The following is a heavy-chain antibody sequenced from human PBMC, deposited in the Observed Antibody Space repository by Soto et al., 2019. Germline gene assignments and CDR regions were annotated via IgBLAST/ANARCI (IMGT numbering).Heavy chain of an antibody. Sequence: PGESLKISCKGSVYNFAGYWIAWVRQMPGKGLELMGIIYPSDSDTRYRPSFQGQVTISADKSISSAYLQWSSLRASDTATYYCARGGVSTRTFDYWGQGTPVTVSS. D-gene: IGHD3-3*01. CDR3: ARGGVSTRTFDY. CDR2: IYPSDSDT. CDR1: VYNFAGYW. J-gene: IGHJ4*02. V-gene: IGHV5-51*01.